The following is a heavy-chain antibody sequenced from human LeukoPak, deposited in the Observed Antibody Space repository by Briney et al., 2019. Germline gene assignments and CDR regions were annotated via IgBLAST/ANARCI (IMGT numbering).Heavy chain of an antibody. J-gene: IGHJ4*02. Sequence: PGGSLRLSCAASGFAFSNYAMSWVRQAPGMGLEWVSSISAGGGGTYYADSVKGRFTISRDNAKNTLYLQMNSLRAEGTAIYYCAKEDSSSSRYYFEYWGQGALATVSS. CDR2: ISAGGGGT. CDR3: AKEDSSSSRYYFEY. CDR1: GFAFSNYA. V-gene: IGHV3-23*01. D-gene: IGHD6-6*01.